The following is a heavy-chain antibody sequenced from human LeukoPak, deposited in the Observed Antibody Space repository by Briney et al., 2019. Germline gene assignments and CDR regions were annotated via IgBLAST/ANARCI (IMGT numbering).Heavy chain of an antibody. Sequence: SETLSLTCAAYGGSFSGYYWSWIRQPPGKGLEWIGEINHSGSTNYNPSLKSRVTISVDTSKNQFSLKLSSVTAADTAVYYCARAVAGDDAFDIWGQGTMVTVSS. V-gene: IGHV4-34*01. J-gene: IGHJ3*02. CDR3: ARAVAGDDAFDI. D-gene: IGHD6-19*01. CDR2: INHSGST. CDR1: GGSFSGYY.